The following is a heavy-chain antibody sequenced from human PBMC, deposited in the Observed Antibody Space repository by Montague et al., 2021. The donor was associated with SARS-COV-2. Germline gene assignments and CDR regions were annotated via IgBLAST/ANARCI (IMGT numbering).Heavy chain of an antibody. CDR1: GFTFSSYA. CDR2: ISGSGGST. J-gene: IGHJ4*02. D-gene: IGHD3-3*01. Sequence: PLRLSCAASGFTFSSYAMSWVRQAPGKGLEWVSAISGSGGSTYYADSVKGRFTISRDNSKNTLYLQMNSLRAEDTAVYYCAKDQFVYDFWSGYGTIDYWGQGTLVTVSS. CDR3: AKDQFVYDFWSGYGTIDY. V-gene: IGHV3-23*01.